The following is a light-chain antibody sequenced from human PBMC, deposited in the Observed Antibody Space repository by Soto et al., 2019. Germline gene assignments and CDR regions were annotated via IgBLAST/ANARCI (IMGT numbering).Light chain of an antibody. CDR1: RSTIGSNF. CDR2: SDH. Sequence: QSVLTQPPSASGTPGQGVTISCSGSRSTIGSNFVIWYQQLPGTAPKLLIYSDHKRPSGVPDRFSGSKSGTSASLAISGLQSEDEADYYCAAWYDTLNGWVFGGGTKVTVL. CDR3: AAWYDTLNGWV. V-gene: IGLV1-44*01. J-gene: IGLJ3*02.